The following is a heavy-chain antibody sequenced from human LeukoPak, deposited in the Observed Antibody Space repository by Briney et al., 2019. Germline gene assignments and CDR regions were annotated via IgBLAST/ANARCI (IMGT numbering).Heavy chain of an antibody. CDR1: GYTFTSYG. D-gene: IGHD6-13*01. Sequence: ASVTVSCKASGYTFTSYGISWVRQAPGQGLEWMGWISAYNGNTNYAQKLQGRVTMTTDTSTSTAYMELRSLRSDDTAVYYCASSYEAAGTLDYWGQGTLVTVSS. CDR2: ISAYNGNT. J-gene: IGHJ4*02. CDR3: ASSYEAAGTLDY. V-gene: IGHV1-18*01.